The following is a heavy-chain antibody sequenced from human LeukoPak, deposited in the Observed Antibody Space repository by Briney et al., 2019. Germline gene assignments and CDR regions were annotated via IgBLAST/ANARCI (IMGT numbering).Heavy chain of an antibody. D-gene: IGHD3-22*01. V-gene: IGHV3-23*01. J-gene: IGHJ1*01. CDR1: GFTFSSYA. CDR3: ARLADYYDSSGYYYGQH. Sequence: PGGYLRLSCAASGFTFSSYAMSCVRQAPGEGLEWVSAISGSGGSTYYADSVKGRFTISRDNSKNTLYLQMNSLRAEDTAVYYCARLADYYDSSGYYYGQHWGQGTLVIVSS. CDR2: ISGSGGST.